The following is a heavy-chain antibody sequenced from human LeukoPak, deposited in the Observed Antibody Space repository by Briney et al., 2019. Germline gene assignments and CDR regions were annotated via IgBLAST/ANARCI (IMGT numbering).Heavy chain of an antibody. CDR1: GYTFTRYY. J-gene: IGHJ5*02. CDR2: INPNSGGT. D-gene: IGHD2-15*01. Sequence: ASVKVSCKASGYTFTRYYMHWVRQAPGQGLEWMGWINPNSGGTNYAQKFQGRVTMTRDTSISTAYMELSRLRSDDTAVYYCARDFPRLKDIVVVVAATQVRWFDPWGQGTLVTVSS. V-gene: IGHV1-2*02. CDR3: ARDFPRLKDIVVVVAATQVRWFDP.